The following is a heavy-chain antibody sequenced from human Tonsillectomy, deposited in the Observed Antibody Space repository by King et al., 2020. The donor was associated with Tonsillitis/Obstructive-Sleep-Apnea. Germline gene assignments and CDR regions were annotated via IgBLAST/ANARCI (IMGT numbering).Heavy chain of an antibody. CDR2: INPNSGGT. J-gene: IGHJ5*02. CDR1: GYTFTGYY. V-gene: IGHV1-2*04. D-gene: IGHD2-2*01. CDR3: ARGDIVVVPAAPNWFDP. Sequence: QLVQSGAEVKKPGASVKVSCKASGYTFTGYYMHWVRQAPGQGLEWMGWINPNSGGTRYAQKFQGWVTMTRDTSISPAYMELSRLRSDDTAVYYCARGDIVVVPAAPNWFDPWGQGTLVTVSS.